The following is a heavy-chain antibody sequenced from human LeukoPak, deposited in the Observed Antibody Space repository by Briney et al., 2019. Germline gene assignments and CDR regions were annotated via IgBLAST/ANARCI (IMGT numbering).Heavy chain of an antibody. Sequence: GGSLRLSCEASGFMLSVYYMSWFRLAPGKGLEWIGYISSTGSYTTYADSVRGRFTISRDNAKNLLFLQMNNLRAEDTAVYYCARKLGGAQCGGDCFFDHWGQGTRVAVSS. CDR3: ARKLGGAQCGGDCFFDH. V-gene: IGHV3-11*03. CDR2: ISSTGSYT. CDR1: GFMLSVYY. J-gene: IGHJ4*01. D-gene: IGHD2-21*02.